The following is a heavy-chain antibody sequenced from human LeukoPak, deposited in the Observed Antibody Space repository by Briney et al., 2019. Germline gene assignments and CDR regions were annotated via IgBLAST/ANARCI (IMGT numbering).Heavy chain of an antibody. D-gene: IGHD1-1*01. CDR1: GGSISSSSYY. V-gene: IGHV4-39*07. CDR2: IYYSGST. CDR3: ARDRPYNWNDSGGAFDI. Sequence: SETLSLTCTVSGGSISSSSYYWGWIRQPPGKGLEWIGSIYYSGSTYYNPSLKSRVTISVDTSKNQFSLKLSSVTAADTAVYYCARDRPYNWNDSGGAFDIWGQGTMVTVSS. J-gene: IGHJ3*02.